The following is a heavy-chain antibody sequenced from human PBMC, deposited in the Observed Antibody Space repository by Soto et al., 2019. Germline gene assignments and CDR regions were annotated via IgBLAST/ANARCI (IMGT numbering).Heavy chain of an antibody. D-gene: IGHD5-18*01. CDR3: ASRGTAMVDY. CDR1: GGAISSISYY. V-gene: IGHV4-39*01. Sequence: ETLSLTCTVSGGAISSISYYWGWIRQPPGKGLEWIGSIYYSGSTYYNPSLKSRVTISVDTSKNQFSLKLSSVTAADTAVYYCASRGTAMVDYWGQGTLVTVSS. J-gene: IGHJ4*02. CDR2: IYYSGST.